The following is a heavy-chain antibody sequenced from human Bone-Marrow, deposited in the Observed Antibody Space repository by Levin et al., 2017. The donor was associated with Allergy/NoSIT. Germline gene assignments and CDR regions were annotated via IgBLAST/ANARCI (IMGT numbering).Heavy chain of an antibody. Sequence: EASVKVSCKASGYTFTTYYMHWVRQAPGQGLEWMGIINSSGGSTKYAKKFQGRVTMTRDTSTSTVYMELSSLTSEDTAVYYCARDRYVIGFGELSRGHFEYWGQGTLVTVSS. CDR3: ARDRYVIGFGELSRGHFEY. CDR2: INSSGGST. V-gene: IGHV1-46*01. J-gene: IGHJ4*02. D-gene: IGHD3-10*01. CDR1: GYTFTTYY.